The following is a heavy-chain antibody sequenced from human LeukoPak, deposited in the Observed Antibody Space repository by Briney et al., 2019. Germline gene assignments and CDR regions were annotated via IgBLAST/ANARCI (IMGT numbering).Heavy chain of an antibody. J-gene: IGHJ6*02. D-gene: IGHD5-12*01. V-gene: IGHV4-4*02. CDR2: IYHSGST. CDR3: AKDPGSAWPDPGDYYYGMDV. CDR1: GGSISRSNW. Sequence: PSGTLSLTCAVSGGSISRSNWWNWVRQPPGKGLEWIGEIYHSGSTNYNPSLKSRVTISVDKSKNQFSLKLSSVTAADTAVYYCAKDPGSAWPDPGDYYYGMDVWGQGTTVTVSS.